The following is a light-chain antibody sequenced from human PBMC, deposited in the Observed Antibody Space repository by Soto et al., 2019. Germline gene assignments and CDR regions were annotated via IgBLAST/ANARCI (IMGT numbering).Light chain of an antibody. V-gene: IGKV3-15*01. Sequence: ERVMTQSPVTLSVSPGERATLSCRASQSVSSNLAWYQQKPGQAPSLLIYGAFTRATGIPARFSGSGSGTDFTLTISRLEPEDFAVYYCQQYSTSPTFGEGTRLEIK. CDR3: QQYSTSPT. CDR1: QSVSSN. CDR2: GAF. J-gene: IGKJ5*01.